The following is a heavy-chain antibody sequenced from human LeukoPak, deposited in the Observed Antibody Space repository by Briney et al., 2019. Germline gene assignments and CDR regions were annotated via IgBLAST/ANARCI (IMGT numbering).Heavy chain of an antibody. D-gene: IGHD5-18*01. CDR3: AKDSKYLGYSYGSASQGFDY. J-gene: IGHJ4*02. CDR1: GFTFNSHS. CDR2: ISSSSDYK. Sequence: GGSLRLSCAASGFTFNSHSMNWVRQAPGKGLEWVSPISSSSDYKYYADSVKGRFTISRDNAKNSLYLQMNSLRAEDMALYYCAKDSKYLGYSYGSASQGFDYWGQGTLVTVSS. V-gene: IGHV3-21*04.